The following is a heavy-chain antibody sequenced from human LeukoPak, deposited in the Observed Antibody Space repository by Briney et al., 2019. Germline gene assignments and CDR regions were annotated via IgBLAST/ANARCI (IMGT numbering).Heavy chain of an antibody. Sequence: PGGSLRLSCAASGFTFSSYAMSWVRQAPGKGLEWVAVISYDGSNKYYADSVKGRFTISRDNSKNTLYLQMNSLRAEDTAVYYCAREELYYDFWSGYHFGGTIDYWGQGTLVTVSS. CDR1: GFTFSSYA. D-gene: IGHD3-3*01. V-gene: IGHV3-30-3*01. CDR3: AREELYYDFWSGYHFGGTIDY. CDR2: ISYDGSNK. J-gene: IGHJ4*02.